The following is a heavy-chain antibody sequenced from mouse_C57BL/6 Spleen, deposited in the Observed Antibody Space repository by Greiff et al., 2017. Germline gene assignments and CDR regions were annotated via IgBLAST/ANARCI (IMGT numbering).Heavy chain of an antibody. CDR3: ARGGTVGVHFDY. J-gene: IGHJ2*01. Sequence: QVQLQQSGPELVKPGASVKISCKASGYAFSSSWMNWVKQRPGKGLEWIGRIYPGDGDTNYNGKFKGKATLTADKSSSTAYMQLSSLTSEDSAVYFCARGGTVGVHFDYWGQGTTLTVSS. D-gene: IGHD3-3*01. CDR1: GYAFSSSW. CDR2: IYPGDGDT. V-gene: IGHV1-82*01.